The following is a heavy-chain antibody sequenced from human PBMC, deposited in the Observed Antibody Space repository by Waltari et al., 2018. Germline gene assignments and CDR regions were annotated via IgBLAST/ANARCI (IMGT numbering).Heavy chain of an antibody. CDR1: GDSVMKNNYH. CDR3: ARASTAIFGVVITGYYI. D-gene: IGHD3-3*01. CDR2: IYNSGTT. V-gene: IGHV4-39*07. Sequence: QLQLQESGPGLVKPSETVSLTCSVSGDSVMKNNYHWGWIRQPPGKGLEWIGSIYNSGTTYYNPSLKSRVTISLDASRNQFSLRLSSVTAADTAVYYCARASTAIFGVVITGYYIWGQGTMVTVSS. J-gene: IGHJ3*01.